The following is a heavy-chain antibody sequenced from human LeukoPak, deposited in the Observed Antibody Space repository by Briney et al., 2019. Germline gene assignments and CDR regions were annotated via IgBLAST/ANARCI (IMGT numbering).Heavy chain of an antibody. D-gene: IGHD3-3*01. CDR1: GFTFSSYA. CDR3: AKSGTHDFWSGYYSYYGMDV. J-gene: IGHJ6*02. V-gene: IGHV3-23*01. CDR2: ISGSGGST. Sequence: GGSLRLFCAASGFTFSSYAMRWVRQAPGKGLEWVSAISGSGGSTYYADSVKGRFTISRDNSKNTLYLQMNSLRAEDTAVYYCAKSGTHDFWSGYYSYYGMDVWGQGTTVTVSS.